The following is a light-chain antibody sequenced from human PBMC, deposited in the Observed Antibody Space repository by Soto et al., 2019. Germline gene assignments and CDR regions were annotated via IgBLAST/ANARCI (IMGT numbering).Light chain of an antibody. CDR2: DVT. J-gene: IGLJ1*01. Sequence: QSALTQPASVSGSPGQSITISCTGTSSDVGSYNYVSWYQQHPVKAPKLMIYDVTNRPSGVSDRFSGSKSGNTASLTISWLQAEDEADYYCSSYTSSSTPYVFGTGTKLTVL. CDR1: SSDVGSYNY. CDR3: SSYTSSSTPYV. V-gene: IGLV2-14*01.